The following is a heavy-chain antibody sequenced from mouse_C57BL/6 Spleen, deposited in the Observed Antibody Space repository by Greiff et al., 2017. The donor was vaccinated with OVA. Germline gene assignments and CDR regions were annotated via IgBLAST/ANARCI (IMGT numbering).Heavy chain of an antibody. Sequence: EVQRVESGPSLVRPSQPLSLTCTVTGFSINSDCYWIWIRQFPGNKLEYIGYTFYSGITYYNPSLESRTYITRDTSKNQFSLKLSSVTTEDTATYYCARSITRDYYAMDYWGQGTSVTVSS. CDR2: TFYSGIT. D-gene: IGHD1-1*01. J-gene: IGHJ4*01. CDR1: GFSINSDCY. V-gene: IGHV3-3*01. CDR3: ARSITRDYYAMDY.